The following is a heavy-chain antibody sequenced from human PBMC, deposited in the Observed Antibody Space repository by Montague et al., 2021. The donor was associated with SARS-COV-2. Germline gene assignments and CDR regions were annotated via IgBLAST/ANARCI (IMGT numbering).Heavy chain of an antibody. V-gene: IGHV4-61*01. D-gene: IGHD3-10*01. Sequence: SETLSLTCTVSGGSVSSATYYWSWIRQPPGKGLEWIGYINYSGSTSYNPSLKSRVTILVDMYKNQFSLKLVSVTAADTAVYYWASSGGSYYYYQGVDVWGQGTTVTVSS. J-gene: IGHJ6*02. CDR2: INYSGST. CDR3: ASSGGSYYYYQGVDV. CDR1: GGSVSSATYY.